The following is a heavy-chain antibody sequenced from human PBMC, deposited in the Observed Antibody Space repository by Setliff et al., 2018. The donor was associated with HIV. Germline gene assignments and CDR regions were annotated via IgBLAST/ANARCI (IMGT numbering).Heavy chain of an antibody. D-gene: IGHD3-10*01. Sequence: ASVKVSCKASGYTFTAYYIHWVRQAPGQGLEWMGWINPYSGGTNYAQNFQGWVTMTRDTSITTAYMELSRLTSDDTALYLCVREVRAAYKGPLWFGQSDPRPDTFDIWGQGTMVTVS. V-gene: IGHV1-2*04. J-gene: IGHJ3*02. CDR3: VREVRAAYKGPLWFGQSDPRPDTFDI. CDR1: GYTFTAYY. CDR2: INPYSGGT.